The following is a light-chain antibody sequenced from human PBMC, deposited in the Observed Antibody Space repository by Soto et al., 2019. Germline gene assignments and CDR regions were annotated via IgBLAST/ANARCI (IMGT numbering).Light chain of an antibody. V-gene: IGKV4-1*01. J-gene: IGKJ4*01. CDR2: WTS. CDR3: QQYYVTPLT. Sequence: DIVMTQSPDSLAVSLGERATINCKSSQSVFDSSDNKNYITWYQQKPGQPPKLLIYWTSTRESGVPDRFSGSGSGTDFTLTISSLQAEDVAVYYCQQYYVTPLTFGGGTKLVIK. CDR1: QSVFDSSDNKNY.